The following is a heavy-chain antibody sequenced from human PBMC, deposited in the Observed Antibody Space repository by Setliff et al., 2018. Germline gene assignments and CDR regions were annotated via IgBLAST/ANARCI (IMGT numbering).Heavy chain of an antibody. CDR1: GYTFTNYW. V-gene: IGHV5-51*01. D-gene: IGHD3-22*01. J-gene: IGHJ3*02. CDR3: ARGDYYDSSAYSPDTFDI. CDR2: IYPGDSDT. Sequence: GESLKISCKGSGYTFTNYWIGWVRQMPGKGLEWMGLIYPGDSDTRYSPSFQGQVTISADRSISTAYLQWRSLKASDTAVYYCARGDYYDSSAYSPDTFDIWGQGTMVT.